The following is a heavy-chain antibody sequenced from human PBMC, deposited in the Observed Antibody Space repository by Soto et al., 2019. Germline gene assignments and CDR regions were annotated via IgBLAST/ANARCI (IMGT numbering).Heavy chain of an antibody. D-gene: IGHD2-2*01. J-gene: IGHJ5*02. CDR3: ARVFSGCSSTSCYPVPWFDP. Sequence: ASVKVSCKASGYTFTSYDINWVRQATGQGLEWMGWMNPNSGNTGYAQKFQGRVTVTRNTSISTAYMELSSLRSEDTAVYYCARVFSGCSSTSCYPVPWFDPWGQGTLVTVSS. CDR2: MNPNSGNT. CDR1: GYTFTSYD. V-gene: IGHV1-8*01.